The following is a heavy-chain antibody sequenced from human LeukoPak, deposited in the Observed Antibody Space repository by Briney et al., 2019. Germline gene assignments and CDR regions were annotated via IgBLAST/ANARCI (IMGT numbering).Heavy chain of an antibody. CDR2: ISYDGTNK. J-gene: IGHJ4*02. CDR1: GFAFNNYA. V-gene: IGHV3-30*18. D-gene: IGHD3-22*01. Sequence: GGSLRLSCAASGFAFNNYAMHWVRQAPGKGLEWVSVISYDGTNKYYADSVKGRFTISRDNSKSTLYLQTNSLRAEDTAVFYCAKDGYNDSGYCAYYFDYWGQGTLVTVSS. CDR3: AKDGYNDSGYCAYYFDY.